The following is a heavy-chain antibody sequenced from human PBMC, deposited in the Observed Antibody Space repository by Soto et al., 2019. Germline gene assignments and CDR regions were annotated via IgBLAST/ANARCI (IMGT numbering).Heavy chain of an antibody. J-gene: IGHJ6*02. CDR1: GGTFSSYA. CDR3: ARMDIVVVTGSYYYYYGMDV. Sequence: ASVKVSCKASGGTFSSYAISWVRQAPGQGLEWVGGIIPIFGTANYAQKFQGRVTITADKSTSTAYMELSSLRSEDTAVYYCARMDIVVVTGSYYYYYGMDVWGQGTTVTVSS. V-gene: IGHV1-69*06. CDR2: IIPIFGTA. D-gene: IGHD2-15*01.